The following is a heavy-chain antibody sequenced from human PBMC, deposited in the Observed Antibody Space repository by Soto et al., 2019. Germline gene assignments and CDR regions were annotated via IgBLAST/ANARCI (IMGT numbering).Heavy chain of an antibody. CDR3: AHRPGYWDSSAPYR. V-gene: IGHV2-5*01. D-gene: IGHD3-22*01. CDR1: GFSLTTDGMA. J-gene: IGHJ5*02. CDR2: IYWNEDK. Sequence: QVTLKESGPTLVKPTQTLTLTCTFSGFSLTTDGMAVGWIHQPPGKALEWLALIYWNEDKRYSPTLRSRLTITRDTSKNQVVLTMTNMDPVDTATYYCAHRPGYWDSSAPYRWGQGTLVTVSS.